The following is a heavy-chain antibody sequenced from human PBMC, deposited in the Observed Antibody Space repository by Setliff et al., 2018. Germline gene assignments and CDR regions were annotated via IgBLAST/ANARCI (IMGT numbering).Heavy chain of an antibody. V-gene: IGHV3-21*01. CDR1: GDSISSYY. CDR3: AALDWGENFYNVDV. Sequence: PSETLSLTCTVSGDSISSYYWSWVRQAPGKGLEWVSSISDTTNFIYYADSVKGRFTISRDNARNALYLQMVSLRGEDTGVYFCAALDWGENFYNVDVWGKGTTVTVSS. D-gene: IGHD7-27*01. CDR2: ISDTTNFI. J-gene: IGHJ6*03.